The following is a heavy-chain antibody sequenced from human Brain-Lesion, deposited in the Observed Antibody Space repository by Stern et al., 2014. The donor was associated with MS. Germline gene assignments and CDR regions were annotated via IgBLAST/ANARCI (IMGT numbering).Heavy chain of an antibody. CDR3: ATLSPGAGGNYYRHFDY. D-gene: IGHD1-26*01. V-gene: IGHV1-24*01. CDR1: GYTLTELS. CDR2: FDPEEGET. Sequence: VQLVQSGAEVKKPGASVKVSCKVSGYTLTELSMHWVRQAPRKGLEWMGGFDPEEGETIYAQKFQGRVTMTEDTSTDTAYMGLSSLRSEDTAVYYCATLSPGAGGNYYRHFDYWGQGTLVTVSS. J-gene: IGHJ4*02.